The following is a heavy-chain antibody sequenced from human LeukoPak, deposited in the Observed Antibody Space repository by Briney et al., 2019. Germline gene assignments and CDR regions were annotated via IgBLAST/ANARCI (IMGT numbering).Heavy chain of an antibody. D-gene: IGHD1-1*01. CDR3: AKKPATTKFPFDI. CDR1: GFSFSTYD. J-gene: IGHJ4*02. V-gene: IGHV3-23*01. CDR2: ISTTGGHT. Sequence: GGSLRLSCVGSGFSFSTYDMGWVRQTPGKGLEWVSAISTTGGHTEDADSVKGRFTISRDNSQNTLFLQMHSLRAEDTAVYYCAKKPATTKFPFDIWGQGTLVTVSP.